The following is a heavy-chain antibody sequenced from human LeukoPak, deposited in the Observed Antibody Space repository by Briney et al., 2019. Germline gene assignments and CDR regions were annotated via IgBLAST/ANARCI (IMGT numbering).Heavy chain of an antibody. V-gene: IGHV3-30*02. J-gene: IGHJ6*03. CDR3: AKTYYMDV. CDR1: GFTFTNYD. CDR2: IRYDGSNK. Sequence: GGSLRLSCAASGFTFTNYDMHWVRQAPGKGLEWVAFIRYDGSNKYYADSVKGRFTISRDNSKNTLYLQMNSLRAEDTAVYYCAKTYYMDVWGKGTTVTISS.